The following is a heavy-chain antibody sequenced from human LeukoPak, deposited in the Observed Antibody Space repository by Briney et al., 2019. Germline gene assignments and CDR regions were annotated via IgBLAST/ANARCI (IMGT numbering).Heavy chain of an antibody. CDR1: GYTLTELS. V-gene: IGHV1-24*01. D-gene: IGHD3-10*01. Sequence: ASVKVSCKVSGYTLTELSMHWVRQAPGKGLEWMGGFDPEDGETIYAQKFQGRVTMTEDTSTDTAYMELSSLRSEDTAVYYCATRLFTGSYFDYWGQGTLVTVSS. J-gene: IGHJ4*02. CDR3: ATRLFTGSYFDY. CDR2: FDPEDGET.